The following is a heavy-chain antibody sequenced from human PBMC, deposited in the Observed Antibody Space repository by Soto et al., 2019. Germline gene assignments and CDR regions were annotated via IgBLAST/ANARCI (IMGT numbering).Heavy chain of an antibody. J-gene: IGHJ2*01. Sequence: EVQLVESGGSVIRPGGSLRLSCAASGFAFQNHGMAWVRQVPGKGLEWVAGISGSGVNAGYAYSVKCRFTISRDNCDNSLYLEINNLGVEDTALYHCARKPHWQYWYFDLWGRGTLVTVSS. D-gene: IGHD1-1*01. CDR2: ISGSGVNA. CDR3: ARKPHWQYWYFDL. CDR1: GFAFQNHG. V-gene: IGHV3-20*01.